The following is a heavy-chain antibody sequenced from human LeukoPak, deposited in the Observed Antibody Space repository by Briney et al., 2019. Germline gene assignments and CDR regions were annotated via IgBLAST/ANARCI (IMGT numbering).Heavy chain of an antibody. Sequence: SETLSLTCGVYGGSFRSYYWNWIRQPPGKGLEWIGEINHSGSTNYNPSLKSRVTMSVDTSKKQFSLKPSSVTAADTAVYYCASQHCTSTTCYAYFDYWGQGTLVTVSS. V-gene: IGHV4-34*01. J-gene: IGHJ4*02. CDR3: ASQHCTSTTCYAYFDY. D-gene: IGHD2-2*01. CDR1: GGSFRSYY. CDR2: INHSGST.